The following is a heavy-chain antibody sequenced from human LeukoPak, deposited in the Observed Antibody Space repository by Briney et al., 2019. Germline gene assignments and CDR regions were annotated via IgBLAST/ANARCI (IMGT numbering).Heavy chain of an antibody. CDR1: GCTFSRYW. D-gene: IGHD1-26*01. J-gene: IGHJ4*02. V-gene: IGHV3-7*01. CDR3: ARDPSGRYGVY. Sequence: GGSLRLSCAASGCTFSRYWMTWVRQAPGKGLEWVANIKQDGSEKYYADSVKGRFTISRDNTKNSLYLQMNSLRAEDTAVYYCARDPSGRYGVYWGQGTLVTVSS. CDR2: IKQDGSEK.